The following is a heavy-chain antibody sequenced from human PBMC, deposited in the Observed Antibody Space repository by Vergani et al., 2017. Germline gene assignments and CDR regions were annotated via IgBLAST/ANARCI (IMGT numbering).Heavy chain of an antibody. CDR1: GGSISSYY. CDR3: ARDRGIVSDGWFDP. Sequence: QVQLQESGPGLVKPSETLSLTCTVSGGSISSYYWSWIRQPAGKGLEWIGRIYTSGSTNYNPSLKSRVTMSVETSKNQFSLKLSSVTAADTAVYYCARDRGIVSDGWFDPWGQGTLVTVSS. J-gene: IGHJ5*02. CDR2: IYTSGST. V-gene: IGHV4-4*07. D-gene: IGHD2-15*01.